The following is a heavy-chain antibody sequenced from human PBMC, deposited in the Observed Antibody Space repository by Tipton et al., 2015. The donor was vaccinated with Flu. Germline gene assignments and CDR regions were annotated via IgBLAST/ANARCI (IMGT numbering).Heavy chain of an antibody. J-gene: IGHJ4*02. V-gene: IGHV3-23*01. CDR2: ISGGRGGTT. D-gene: IGHD3-22*01. Sequence: SLRLSCTTSGFNFRNYAMGWVRQAPGKGLEWISLISGGRGGTTYYADSVQGRFTISRDNPKNTLYLQMSTLRVEDTAVYYCAKEADTVIVAVTVYLDYWGQGIPVTVSS. CDR3: AKEADTVIVAVTVYLDY. CDR1: GFNFRNYA.